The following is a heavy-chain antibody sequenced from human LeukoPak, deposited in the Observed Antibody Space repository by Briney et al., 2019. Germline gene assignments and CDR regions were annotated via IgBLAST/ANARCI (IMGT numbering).Heavy chain of an antibody. CDR3: AREGGSSWYSRDFYYIDV. V-gene: IGHV4-34*01. CDR2: INHSGST. J-gene: IGHJ6*03. CDR1: GGSFSGYY. Sequence: SETLSLTCAVYGGSFSGYYWSWIRQSPGKGLEWIGEINHSGSTNYNPSLKSRVTISVDTSKNQFSLKLSSVTAADTAVYYCAREGGSSWYSRDFYYIDVWGKGTTVTVSS. D-gene: IGHD6-13*01.